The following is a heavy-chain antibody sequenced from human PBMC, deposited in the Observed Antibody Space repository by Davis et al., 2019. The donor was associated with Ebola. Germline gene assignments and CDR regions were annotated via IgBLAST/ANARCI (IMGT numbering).Heavy chain of an antibody. CDR3: AREGYYYDSSGYYRGAFDI. CDR1: GGSISSSNW. V-gene: IGHV4-4*02. Sequence: SETLSLTCAVSGGSISSSNWWSWVRQPPGKGLAWIGEIYHSGSTNYNPSLKSRVTISVDKSKNQFSLKLSSVTAADTAVYYCAREGYYYDSSGYYRGAFDIWGQGTTVTVSS. J-gene: IGHJ3*02. CDR2: IYHSGST. D-gene: IGHD3-22*01.